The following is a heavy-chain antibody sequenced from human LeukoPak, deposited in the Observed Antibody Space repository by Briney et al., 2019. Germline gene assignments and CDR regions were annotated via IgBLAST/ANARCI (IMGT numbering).Heavy chain of an antibody. CDR3: ARCLPAAHNWFDP. CDR1: GGSISSGGYY. J-gene: IGHJ5*02. CDR2: IYYSGST. V-gene: IGHV4-31*03. D-gene: IGHD2-2*01. Sequence: SETLSLTCTVSGGSISSGGYYWSWIRQHPGKGLEWIGYIYYSGSTYYNPSLKSRVTISVDTSKNQFSLKPSSVTAADTAVYYCARCLPAAHNWFDPWGQGTLVTVSS.